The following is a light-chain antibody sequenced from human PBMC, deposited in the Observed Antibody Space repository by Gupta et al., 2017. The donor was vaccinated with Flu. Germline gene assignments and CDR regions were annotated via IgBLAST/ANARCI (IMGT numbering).Light chain of an antibody. V-gene: IGLV3-25*03. CDR3: QSKVNVDGWV. CDR2: KDS. CDR1: AFPRQY. J-gene: IGLJ3*02. Sequence: SGELTQPPSVSVSPGQTARITCSGDAFPRQYASWYQQRPGQAPILLLYKDSQRPSGIPERFSGSSSGTAVTLNXSXVQAEDXADYYCQSKVNVDGWVFGGGTKLTVL.